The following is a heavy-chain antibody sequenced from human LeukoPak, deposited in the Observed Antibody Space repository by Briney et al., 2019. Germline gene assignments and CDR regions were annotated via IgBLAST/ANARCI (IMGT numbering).Heavy chain of an antibody. V-gene: IGHV3-23*01. CDR2: ITGSGSST. D-gene: IGHD2-15*01. CDR3: AKEWIGVVLAINDAFDI. J-gene: IGHJ3*02. Sequence: PGGSLTLSCVASGFTFSRYGMSWVRQAPGKGLEWVSAITGSGSSTYYADSVKGRSTISRDNSKNTMYLQTNSLRAEDPAVYYCAKEWIGVVLAINDAFDIWGQGTMVTVSP. CDR1: GFTFSRYG.